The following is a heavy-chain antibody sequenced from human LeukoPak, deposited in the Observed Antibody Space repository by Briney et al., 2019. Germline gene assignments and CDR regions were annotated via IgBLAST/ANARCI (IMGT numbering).Heavy chain of an antibody. CDR3: ARIYYDSSGQD. J-gene: IGHJ4*02. Sequence: GGSLRLSCAASGFTFSSYEMNWVRQAPGKGLEWVSYISSSGSTIYYADSVKGRFTISRDNAKNSLYLQMNSLRVEDTAVYYCARIYYDSSGQDWGQGILVTVSS. CDR2: ISSSGSTI. CDR1: GFTFSSYE. D-gene: IGHD3-22*01. V-gene: IGHV3-48*03.